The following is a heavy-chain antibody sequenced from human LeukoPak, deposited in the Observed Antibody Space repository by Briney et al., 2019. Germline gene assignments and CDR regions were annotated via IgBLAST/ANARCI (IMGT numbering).Heavy chain of an antibody. V-gene: IGHV3-9*01. Sequence: GGSLRLSCAASGFTFDDYAMHWVRQAPGKGLEWVSGISWNSGSIGYADSAKGRFTISRDNAKNSLYLQMNSLRAEDTALYYCAKGHDYGDYGTPLDYWGQGTLVTVSS. J-gene: IGHJ4*02. CDR3: AKGHDYGDYGTPLDY. CDR1: GFTFDDYA. CDR2: ISWNSGSI. D-gene: IGHD4-17*01.